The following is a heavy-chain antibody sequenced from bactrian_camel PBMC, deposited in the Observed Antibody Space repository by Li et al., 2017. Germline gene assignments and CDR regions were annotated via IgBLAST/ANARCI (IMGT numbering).Heavy chain of an antibody. D-gene: IGHD2*01. Sequence: HVQLVESGGGLVQPGGSLRLSCVASGFTFSRYYISWVRQAPGKGLEWVSTTVSDGTTTWYTDSVKGRFAVSRDNARTTLYLQMESLKVDDTAVYTCAAGDRSYSDSCRYSAWGQGTQVTVS. CDR2: TVSDGTTT. CDR3: AAGDRSYSDSCRYSA. J-gene: IGHJ4*01. V-gene: IGHV3-2*01. CDR1: GFTFSRYY.